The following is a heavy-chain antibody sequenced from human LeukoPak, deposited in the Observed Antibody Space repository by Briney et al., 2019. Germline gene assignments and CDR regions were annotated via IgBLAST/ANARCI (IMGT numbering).Heavy chain of an antibody. CDR3: ARGIDSGYDYFDY. D-gene: IGHD5-12*01. CDR2: ISSSSSYI. V-gene: IGHV3-21*04. CDR1: GFTFSSYS. Sequence: PGGSLRLSCAASGFTFSSYSMNWVRQAPGKGLEWVSSISSSSSYIYYADSVKGRFTISRDNAKNSLYLRMNSLRAEDTALYYCARGIDSGYDYFDYWGQGTLVTVSS. J-gene: IGHJ4*02.